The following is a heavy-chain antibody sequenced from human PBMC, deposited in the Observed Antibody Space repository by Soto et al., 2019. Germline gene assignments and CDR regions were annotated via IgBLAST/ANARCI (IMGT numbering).Heavy chain of an antibody. V-gene: IGHV3-33*01. CDR3: AREGMGATRGSRFDY. CDR1: GFTFSSYG. D-gene: IGHD1-26*01. CDR2: IWYDGSNK. Sequence: QVQLVESGGGVVQPGRSLRLSCAASGFTFSSYGMHWVRQAPGKGLEWVAVIWYDGSNKYYADSVKGRFTISRDNSKNTLYLQMNSLRAEDTAVYDCAREGMGATRGSRFDYWGQGTLVTVSS. J-gene: IGHJ4*02.